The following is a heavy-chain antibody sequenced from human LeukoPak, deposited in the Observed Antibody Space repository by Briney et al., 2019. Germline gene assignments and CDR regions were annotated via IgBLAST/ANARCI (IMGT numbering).Heavy chain of an antibody. Sequence: SETLSLTCTVSVGSISSYYWSWIRQPPGKGLDWIGYIYYSGSTNYNPSLKSRVTISVDTSKNQFSLKLSSVTAADTVVYYCAREYGSGPYTFGYWGQGTLDTVSS. CDR1: VGSISSYY. CDR3: AREYGSGPYTFGY. J-gene: IGHJ4*02. CDR2: IYYSGST. V-gene: IGHV4-59*01. D-gene: IGHD3-10*01.